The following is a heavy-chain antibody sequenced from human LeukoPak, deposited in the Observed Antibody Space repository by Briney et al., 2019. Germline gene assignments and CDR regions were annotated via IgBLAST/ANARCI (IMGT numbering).Heavy chain of an antibody. CDR1: GFTVSSND. J-gene: IGHJ4*02. Sequence: GGSLRLSCAASGFTVSSNDMSWVRQAPGKGLEWVSLISGDGGTTYYADSVKGRFTISRDNIKNSLYLQMNSLRTEDTALYYCAKDYYWGQGTLVTVSS. CDR3: AKDYY. CDR2: ISGDGGTT. V-gene: IGHV3-43*02.